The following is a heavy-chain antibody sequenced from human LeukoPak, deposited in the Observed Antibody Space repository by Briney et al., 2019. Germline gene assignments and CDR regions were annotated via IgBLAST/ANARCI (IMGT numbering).Heavy chain of an antibody. Sequence: GGSLRLSCAASGFTFSSYAMHWVRQAPGKGLEWVAVISYDGNNKYYADSVKGRFTISSDNSKNTLYLQMNSLRAEDTALYYCATLPTWGQGTLVTVSS. J-gene: IGHJ4*02. CDR1: GFTFSSYA. CDR2: ISYDGNNK. V-gene: IGHV3-30-3*01. D-gene: IGHD4-17*01. CDR3: ATLPT.